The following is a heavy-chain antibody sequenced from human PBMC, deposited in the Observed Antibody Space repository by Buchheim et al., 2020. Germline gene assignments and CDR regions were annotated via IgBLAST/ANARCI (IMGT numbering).Heavy chain of an antibody. D-gene: IGHD3-3*01. CDR2: INHSGST. CDR1: GGSFSGYY. CDR3: ARDLRFLEWLSFDYYMDV. V-gene: IGHV4-34*01. Sequence: QVQLQQWGAGLLKPSETLSLTCAVYGGSFSGYYWSWIRQPPGKGLEWIGEINHSGSTNYNPSLKSRVTISVDTSKNQFSPKLSSVTAADTAVYYCARDLRFLEWLSFDYYMDVWGKGTT. J-gene: IGHJ6*03.